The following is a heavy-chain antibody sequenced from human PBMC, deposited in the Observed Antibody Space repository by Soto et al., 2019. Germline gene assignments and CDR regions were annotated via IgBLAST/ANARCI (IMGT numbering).Heavy chain of an antibody. V-gene: IGHV6-1*01. CDR3: AKLTGSGGK. D-gene: IGHD3-9*01. CDR1: GDSVSSNSST. J-gene: IGHJ4*02. CDR2: TYYRSKWSN. Sequence: SQTLSLTCVISGDSVSSNSSTWDWIRQSPSRGLEWLGRTYYRSKWSNDYAVSVKSRITITPDTSKNQFSLQLSSVTPEDTAVYYCAKLTGSGGKWAQGTLVTVSS.